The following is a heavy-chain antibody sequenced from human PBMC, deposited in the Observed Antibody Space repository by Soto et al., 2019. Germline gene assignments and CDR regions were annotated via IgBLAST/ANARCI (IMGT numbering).Heavy chain of an antibody. V-gene: IGHV1-18*04. D-gene: IGHD1-1*01. J-gene: IGHJ4*02. CDR3: ATLTTGTIHFNF. CDR2: ISTKSAHT. Sequence: QVQLEQSGPEEMKSGASVRISCKASGYSFTTYDITWVRQAPGQGPEWIGWISTKSAHTNDADKVRGKVRWTTETSTGTADMNVRSLPSDDTAIYYFATLTTGTIHFNFWGQGTLITVSS. CDR1: GYSFTTYD.